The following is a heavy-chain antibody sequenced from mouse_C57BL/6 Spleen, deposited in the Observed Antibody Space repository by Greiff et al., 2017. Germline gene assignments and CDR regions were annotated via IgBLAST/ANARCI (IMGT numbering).Heavy chain of an antibody. D-gene: IGHD1-1*01. Sequence: QVQLQQSGAELVKPGASVKISCKASGYAFSSYWMNWVKQRPGKGLEWLGQIYPGDGDTNYNGKFKGKATLTADKSSSTAYMQLSSLTSEDSAVYFCARLGDYYGSSNLYYAMDYWGQGTSGTVSS. J-gene: IGHJ4*01. CDR3: ARLGDYYGSSNLYYAMDY. V-gene: IGHV1-80*01. CDR1: GYAFSSYW. CDR2: IYPGDGDT.